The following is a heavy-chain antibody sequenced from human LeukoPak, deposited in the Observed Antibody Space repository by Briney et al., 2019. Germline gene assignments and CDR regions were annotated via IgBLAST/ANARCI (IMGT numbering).Heavy chain of an antibody. D-gene: IGHD3-10*01. V-gene: IGHV1-2*02. J-gene: IGHJ4*02. CDR2: INPISGGT. Sequence: ASVKVSCKASGSTFAGYFVHWVRQPPGQGLGWMGWINPISGGTNYTQNFQGRVTITRDTSITTAYMELSRLTSDDAALYYCARDQGYGSGSYSFDYWGQGARVAVSS. CDR1: GSTFAGYF. CDR3: ARDQGYGSGSYSFDY.